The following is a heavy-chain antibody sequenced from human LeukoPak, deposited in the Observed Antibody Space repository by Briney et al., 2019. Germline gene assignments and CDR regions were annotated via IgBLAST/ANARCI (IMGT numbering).Heavy chain of an antibody. J-gene: IGHJ4*02. V-gene: IGHV7-4-1*02. CDR3: TRGRDTAGYFVY. CDR1: GGTFISYA. Sequence: ASVKVSCTASGGTFISYAISWVRQAPGQGLEWMGWIDTNTGNPTYAQGFAGRFVFSLDTSVTTTYLQISSLKAEDTAVYFCTRGRDTAGYFVYWGQGTLVTVSS. CDR2: IDTNTGNP. D-gene: IGHD3-9*01.